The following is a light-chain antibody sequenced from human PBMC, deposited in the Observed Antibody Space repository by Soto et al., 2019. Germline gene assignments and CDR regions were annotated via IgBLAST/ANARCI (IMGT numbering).Light chain of an antibody. CDR2: DAS. V-gene: IGKV1-33*01. CDR3: QQYDNLPV. J-gene: IGKJ3*01. Sequence: DIQMTQSPSSLSASVGDRVTITCQASQDISNYLNWYQQKPGKAPKLLIYDASNLETGVPSRFSGSVSGTDFTFTISSLHPEDIATYYCQQYDNLPVFGPWTKLDIK. CDR1: QDISNY.